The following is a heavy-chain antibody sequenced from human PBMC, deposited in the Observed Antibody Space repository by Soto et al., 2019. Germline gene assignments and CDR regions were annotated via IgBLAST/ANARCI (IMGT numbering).Heavy chain of an antibody. J-gene: IGHJ4*02. CDR2: ISYDGSFS. D-gene: IGHD1-26*01. CDR3: AKDLGAINS. CDR1: GFAFSSFG. V-gene: IGHV3-30*18. Sequence: QVQLVESGGGVVQPGRSLRLSCAVSGFAFSSFGMHWVRQAPGKGLEWVAIISYDGSFSYLADSVKGRFTISRDNSKNRLYLQMNSLGPEDTAVYYCAKDLGAINSWGQGTLVTVSS.